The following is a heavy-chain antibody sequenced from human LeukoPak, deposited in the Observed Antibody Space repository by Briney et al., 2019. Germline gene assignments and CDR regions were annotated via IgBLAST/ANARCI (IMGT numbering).Heavy chain of an antibody. J-gene: IGHJ3*02. CDR1: GSTFSSYE. CDR2: ISSSGSTI. Sequence: GGSLRLSCAASGSTFSSYEMNWVRQAPGKGLEWVSYISSSGSTIYYADSVKGRFTISRDNAKNSLYLQMNSLRAEDTAVYYCARAELGEAFDIWGQGTMVTVSS. D-gene: IGHD1-7*01. CDR3: ARAELGEAFDI. V-gene: IGHV3-48*03.